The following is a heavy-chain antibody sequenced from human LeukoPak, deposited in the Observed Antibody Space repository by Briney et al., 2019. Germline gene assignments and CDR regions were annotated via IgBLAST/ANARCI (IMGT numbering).Heavy chain of an antibody. J-gene: IGHJ4*02. D-gene: IGHD3-16*02. CDR1: GFTFSSYA. V-gene: IGHV3-23*01. CDR3: AKCPKDYDYVWGSYRYTGHYYFDY. CDR2: ISGSGGGT. Sequence: PGGSLRLSCAASGFTFSSYAMSWVRQAPGKGLDGVSAISGSGGGTYYADSVKGRFTISRDNSKNTPYLQMNSLRAEDTAVYYCAKCPKDYDYVWGSYRYTGHYYFDYWGQGTLVTVSS.